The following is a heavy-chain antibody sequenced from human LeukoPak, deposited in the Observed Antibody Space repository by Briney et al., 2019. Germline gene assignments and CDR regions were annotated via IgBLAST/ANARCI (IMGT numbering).Heavy chain of an antibody. J-gene: IGHJ4*02. CDR2: IYPGDSDT. CDR3: ARASIAVAETDY. CDR1: GYSLTSYW. Sequence: GESLKISCKGFGYSLTSYWIGWVRQMSGKGLEWMGIIYPGDSDTRYSPSFQGQVTISADKSISTAYLQWSSLKASDTAMYYCARASIAVAETDYWGQGTLVTVSS. D-gene: IGHD6-19*01. V-gene: IGHV5-51*01.